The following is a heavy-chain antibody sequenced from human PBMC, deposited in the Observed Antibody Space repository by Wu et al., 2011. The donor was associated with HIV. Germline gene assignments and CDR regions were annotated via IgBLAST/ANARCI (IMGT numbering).Heavy chain of an antibody. D-gene: IGHD2/OR15-2a*01. J-gene: IGHJ4*02. V-gene: IGHV1-69*14. CDR3: AREGRDSTTYYYFDH. CDR1: GGTFSSYA. CDR2: IIPISGAT. Sequence: QVQLVQSGADVRKPGSSVKVSCKASGGTFSSYAYSWVRQAPGQGLEYMGRIIPISGATNYPQKLQGRVTITSDKSTGTVYMELSNLRSEDSAVYYCAREGRDSTTYYYFDHWGQGTLVTVSS.